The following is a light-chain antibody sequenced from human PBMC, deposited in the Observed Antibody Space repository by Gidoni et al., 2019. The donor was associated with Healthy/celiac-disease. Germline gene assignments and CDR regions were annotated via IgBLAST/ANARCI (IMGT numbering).Light chain of an antibody. CDR1: NSNIGAGYD. CDR3: QSYDSSLSGWV. V-gene: IGLV1-40*01. Sequence: QSVLTQPPSVSGAPGLRVPTSCTGSNSNIGAGYDVHWYQQLPGTAPKLLIYSNTNRPSGVPDRFSGSKSATSASLAITGLQAEDEADYYCQSYDSSLSGWVFGGGTKLTVL. J-gene: IGLJ3*02. CDR2: SNT.